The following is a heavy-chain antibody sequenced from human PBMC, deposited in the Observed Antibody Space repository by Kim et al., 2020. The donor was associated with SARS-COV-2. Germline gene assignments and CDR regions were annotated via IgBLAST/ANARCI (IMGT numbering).Heavy chain of an antibody. Sequence: ASVTGRFTSSRDDSKNSRYLQMNSLRSEDTAMYYCVRGGVVVATTDAFDIWGQGTMVTVSS. J-gene: IGHJ3*02. V-gene: IGHV3-72*01. D-gene: IGHD2-21*01. CDR3: VRGGVVVATTDAFDI.